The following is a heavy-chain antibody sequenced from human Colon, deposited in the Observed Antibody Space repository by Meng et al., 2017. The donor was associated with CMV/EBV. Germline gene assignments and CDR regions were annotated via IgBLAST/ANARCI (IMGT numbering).Heavy chain of an antibody. J-gene: IGHJ4*02. Sequence: ASVKVSCKASGYTFTSYYMHWVRQAPGQGLEWMGWISGSNGNTNYAQKLQGRVTLTTDTSTSTAYMELGGLTSDDTAVYYCARGGGYFSAGSYPAYFDQWGQGTLVTVSS. D-gene: IGHD3-10*01. CDR2: ISGSNGNT. CDR1: GYTFTSYY. CDR3: ARGGGYFSAGSYPAYFDQ. V-gene: IGHV1-18*04.